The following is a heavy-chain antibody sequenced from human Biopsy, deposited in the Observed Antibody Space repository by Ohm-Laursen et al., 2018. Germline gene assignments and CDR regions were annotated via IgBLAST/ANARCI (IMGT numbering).Heavy chain of an antibody. J-gene: IGHJ4*02. CDR3: ARVREGGLLDY. CDR1: GYIFTSFG. CDR2: VSTYKGNT. Sequence: GASVKVSCNGSGYIFTSFGVSWVRQAPGHGLEWMGWVSTYKGNTEYEQKFQGRATMTTDTSANTAYMELRSLRSDDTAVYFCARVREGGLLDYWGQGILVTVSS. D-gene: IGHD3-16*01. V-gene: IGHV1-18*01.